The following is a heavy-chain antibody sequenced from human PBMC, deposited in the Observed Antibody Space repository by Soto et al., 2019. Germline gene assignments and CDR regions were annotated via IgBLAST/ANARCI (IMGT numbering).Heavy chain of an antibody. Sequence: QVQLVQSGAEVKKPGASVKVSCKASGYIFTSYVINWVRQATGQGLEWVGWMNPKSGNTGYAQKFEGRVTMTRNTSISTAYMELSSLRSEDTAVYYCARAPEYSSTWDFYYYYMDVWGNGTTVAVS. CDR3: ARAPEYSSTWDFYYYYMDV. D-gene: IGHD6-13*01. CDR1: GYIFTSYV. CDR2: MNPKSGNT. V-gene: IGHV1-8*01. J-gene: IGHJ6*03.